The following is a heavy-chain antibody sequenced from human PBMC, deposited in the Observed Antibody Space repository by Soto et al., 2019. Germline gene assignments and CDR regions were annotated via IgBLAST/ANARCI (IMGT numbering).Heavy chain of an antibody. CDR2: VNAGNDNT. D-gene: IGHD5-18*01. CDR3: AREIPYGYSRFDY. J-gene: IGHJ4*02. CDR1: GYTFTNNV. V-gene: IGHV1-3*01. Sequence: QVHLVQSGAEVKKPGASVKVSCKTSGYTFTNNVIHWVRQAPGQRLEWMGWVNAGNDNTKWSREFQGRLTLTKDTAATTAYMELSSLTSEHTAIYFCAREIPYGYSRFDYWGQGTLVTVSS.